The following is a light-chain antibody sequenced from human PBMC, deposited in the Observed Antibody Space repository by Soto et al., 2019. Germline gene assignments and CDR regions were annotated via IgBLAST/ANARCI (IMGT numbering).Light chain of an antibody. J-gene: IGLJ3*02. V-gene: IGLV1-40*01. CDR3: QSYDSSLSCWV. CDR2: GNT. CDR1: SSNIGAGYD. Sequence: QSVLTQPPSVSGAPGQRVTISCTGSSSNIGAGYDVHWYQQLPGTAPKLLIYGNTNRPSGVPDRFSASKSGTSASLAITGLQAEDEADYYCQSYDSSLSCWVFGGGTKVTVL.